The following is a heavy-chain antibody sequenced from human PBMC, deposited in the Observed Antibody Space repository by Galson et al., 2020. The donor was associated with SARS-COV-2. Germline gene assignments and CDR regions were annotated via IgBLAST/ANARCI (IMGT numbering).Heavy chain of an antibody. D-gene: IGHD3-3*01. CDR1: GFTLSSNS. J-gene: IGHJ4*01. CDR2: ISSSGSYR. Sequence: GESLKISCAASGFTLSSNSMNWVRQTPGKGLEWVSSISSSGSYRDYADSVKGRFTISRDNAKNSLYLQMNSLGVEDTAVYYCARMSSDFWNDYCSSDCEYCGQGTLVTVSS. V-gene: IGHV3-21*01. CDR3: ARMSSDFWNDYCSSDCEY.